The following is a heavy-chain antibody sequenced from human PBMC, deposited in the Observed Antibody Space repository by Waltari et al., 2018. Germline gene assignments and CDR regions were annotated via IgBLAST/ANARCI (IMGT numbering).Heavy chain of an antibody. V-gene: IGHV4-34*02. CDR1: GGSLSGYH. J-gene: IGHJ6*03. CDR3: ARVFGYYYYYMDV. Sequence: QVQLQQWGAGLLKPSETLSLTCDVSGGSLSGYHWTWIRQPPGKGLEWIGEINDSGRTTYNPSLESRVTVSIDTATNQFSLRVRSVTAADTAVYYCARVFGYYYYYMDVWGKGTTVTISS. D-gene: IGHD3-3*01. CDR2: INDSGRT.